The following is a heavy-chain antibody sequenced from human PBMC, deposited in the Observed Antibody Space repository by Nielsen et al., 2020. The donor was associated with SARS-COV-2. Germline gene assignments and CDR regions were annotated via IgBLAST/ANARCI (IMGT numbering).Heavy chain of an antibody. CDR1: GFTFDDYA. D-gene: IGHD4-23*01. Sequence: GESLKISCAASGFTFDDYAMHWVRQAPGKGLEWVAVISYDGSNKYYADPVKGRFTISRDNSKNTLYLQMNSLRAEDTAVYYCARDVGFGTTVVTHPVGLWGQGTTVTVSS. CDR3: ARDVGFGTTVVTHPVGL. J-gene: IGHJ6*02. V-gene: IGHV3-30*03. CDR2: ISYDGSNK.